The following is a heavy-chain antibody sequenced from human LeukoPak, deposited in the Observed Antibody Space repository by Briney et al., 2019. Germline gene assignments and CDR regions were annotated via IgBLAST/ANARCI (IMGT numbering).Heavy chain of an antibody. CDR3: ARKYDGPFDP. J-gene: IGHJ5*02. D-gene: IGHD2-8*01. CDR2: INTDTGNP. Sequence: ASVKVSCKATGYSFTSKGINWVRQAPGQGLEWMGWINTDTGNPTYAQAFTGRFVFSLDTSVTTAYLQISNLKAEDTAFYYCARKYDGPFDPWGQGTLVTVSS. CDR1: GYSFTSKG. V-gene: IGHV7-4-1*02.